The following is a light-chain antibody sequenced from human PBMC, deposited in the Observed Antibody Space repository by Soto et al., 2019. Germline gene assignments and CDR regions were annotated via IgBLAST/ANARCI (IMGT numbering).Light chain of an antibody. CDR2: EVS. CDR3: SSYAGSNNVV. V-gene: IGLV2-8*01. J-gene: IGLJ2*01. CDR1: SSDVGGYNY. Sequence: QSALTQPPSASGSPGQSVTISCTGTSSDVGGYNYVSWYQQHPGKAPKLMIYEVSKRPSGVPDRFSGSKSGNTASQTVSGLQAEDEADYYCSSYAGSNNVVFGGGPKLTVL.